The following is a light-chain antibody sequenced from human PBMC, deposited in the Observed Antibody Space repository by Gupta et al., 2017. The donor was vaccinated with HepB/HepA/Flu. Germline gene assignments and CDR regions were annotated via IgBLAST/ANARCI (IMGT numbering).Light chain of an antibody. Sequence: EIVLTQSPGTLSLSPGERATLSCRASQTVTNNYLAWYQQRPGQTPRLLIYDASTRATAFPDRFSDSGSGTDFTLTISSLEPEDFAVYYCQNDGNSPSKFGQGTKVEIK. CDR1: QTVTNNY. V-gene: IGKV3-20*01. CDR3: QNDGNSPSK. J-gene: IGKJ2*01. CDR2: DAS.